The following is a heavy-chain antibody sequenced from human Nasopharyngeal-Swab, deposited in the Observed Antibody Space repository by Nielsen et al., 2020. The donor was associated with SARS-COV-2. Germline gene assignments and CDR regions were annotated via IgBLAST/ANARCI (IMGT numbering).Heavy chain of an antibody. CDR1: EFIFSNYW. Sequence: GESLKISCAASEFIFSNYWMTWVRQAPGKGLEWVANIKQDGSEKFYVDSVKGRFSISRDNAKNSLYLQMNSLRAEDTAVYYCAREDGTHDYLWGSYRYSPLYRYFDLWGRGTLVTVSS. V-gene: IGHV3-7*01. D-gene: IGHD3-16*02. CDR3: AREDGTHDYLWGSYRYSPLYRYFDL. J-gene: IGHJ2*01. CDR2: IKQDGSEK.